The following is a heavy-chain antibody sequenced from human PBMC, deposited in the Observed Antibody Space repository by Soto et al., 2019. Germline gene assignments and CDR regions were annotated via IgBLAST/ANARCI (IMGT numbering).Heavy chain of an antibody. CDR2: ISSSGNT. V-gene: IGHV4-39*07. CDR1: GVSMSSSTYY. J-gene: IGHJ5*02. Sequence: SETLSLTCTVSGVSMSSSTYYWGWIRQPPGKGLEWIGKISSSGNTYYNPSLKSRVTISVDTSKNQFSLKLTSVTAADTAVYYCARDPAPWGQGTLVTVSS. CDR3: ARDPAP.